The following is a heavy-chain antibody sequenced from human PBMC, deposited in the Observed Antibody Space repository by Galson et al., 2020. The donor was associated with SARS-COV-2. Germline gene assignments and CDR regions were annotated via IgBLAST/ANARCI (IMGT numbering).Heavy chain of an antibody. CDR1: GGSFSGYY. V-gene: IGHV4-34*01. Sequence: SETLSLTCAVYGGSFSGYYWSWIRQPPGKGLEWIGEINHSGSTNYNPSLKSRVTISVDTSKNQFSLKLSSVTAADTAVYYCARGLVGATTSGYYFDYWGQGTLVTVSS. CDR2: INHSGST. D-gene: IGHD1-26*01. J-gene: IGHJ4*02. CDR3: ARGLVGATTSGYYFDY.